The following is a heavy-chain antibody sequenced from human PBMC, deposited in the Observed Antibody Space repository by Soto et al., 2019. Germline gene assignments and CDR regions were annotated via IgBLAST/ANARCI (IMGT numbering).Heavy chain of an antibody. CDR2: IYYSGST. V-gene: IGHV4-59*08. CDR3: ANRYGSCFDY. Sequence: SKTLSLTCTVSGASISSSYWSWIRHPPGKGLEWIGNIYYSGSTNSNPSLKSRSTISVDTSKNQFSLKLSPVPAPDTAVYYYANRYGSCFDYWGQGTLVTVSS. D-gene: IGHD5-18*01. CDR1: GASISSSY. J-gene: IGHJ4*02.